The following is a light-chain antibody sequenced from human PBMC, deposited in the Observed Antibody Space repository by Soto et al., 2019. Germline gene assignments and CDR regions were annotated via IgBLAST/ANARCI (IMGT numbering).Light chain of an antibody. CDR3: KQYNNWPPIT. V-gene: IGKV3-15*01. Sequence: EIVMTQSPATLSVSPGERATLSCRASQSVSSNLAWYQQKPGQAPRLLIYGASTRATGIPARFSGSGSGTVFTLTISSLQSEDFAVYYCKQYNNWPPITFGQGTRLEIK. CDR1: QSVSSN. CDR2: GAS. J-gene: IGKJ5*01.